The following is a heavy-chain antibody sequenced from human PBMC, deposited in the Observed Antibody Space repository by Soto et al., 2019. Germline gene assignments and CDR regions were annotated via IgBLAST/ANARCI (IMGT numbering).Heavy chain of an antibody. CDR1: GFTFSSHA. D-gene: IGHD3-16*01. V-gene: IGHV3-48*02. J-gene: IGHJ4*02. CDR2: IHGTRSII. Sequence: EVQLVESGGGLVQPGGSLKLSCAVSGFTFSSHAMNWVRQAPGKGLEWVAYIHGTRSIIYYADSVKGRFTISRDNTKNSLYLQMDSLRDEDTALYYCARYARNADYDYWGQGTLFTVPS. CDR3: ARYARNADYDY.